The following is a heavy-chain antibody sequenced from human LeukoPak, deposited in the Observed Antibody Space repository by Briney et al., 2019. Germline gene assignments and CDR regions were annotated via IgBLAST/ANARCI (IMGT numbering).Heavy chain of an antibody. Sequence: GGSLRLSCAASGFPFSSYSMNWVRQAPGRGLEWVSYITSYSSTIYYADSVKGRFTISRGNAENSLYLQMNSLRAEDTAVYYCARDPYSGNYGAYYYYYMDVWGKGTTVTISS. CDR3: ARDPYSGNYGAYYYYYMDV. J-gene: IGHJ6*03. CDR2: ITSYSSTI. V-gene: IGHV3-48*01. CDR1: GFPFSSYS. D-gene: IGHD1-26*01.